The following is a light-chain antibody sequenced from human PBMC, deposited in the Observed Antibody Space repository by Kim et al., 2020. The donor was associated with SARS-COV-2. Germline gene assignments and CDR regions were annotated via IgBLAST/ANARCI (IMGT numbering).Light chain of an antibody. CDR3: QQRSNWPRGT. J-gene: IGKJ1*01. V-gene: IGKV3-11*01. CDR2: DAS. Sequence: EIVLTQSPATLSLSPGEIATLSCRASQSVSSYLGWYQQKPGQAPRLLIYDASNRATGIPARFSGSGSGTDFTRTISSLEPEDFAVYYCQQRSNWPRGTFGQGTKVDIK. CDR1: QSVSSY.